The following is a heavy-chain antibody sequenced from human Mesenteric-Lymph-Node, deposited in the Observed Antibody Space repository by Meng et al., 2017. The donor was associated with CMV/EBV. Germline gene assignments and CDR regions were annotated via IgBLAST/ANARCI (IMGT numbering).Heavy chain of an antibody. CDR1: GFTFDDYG. CDR3: ARERGGLCSSSNCQKTFDY. V-gene: IGHV3-48*04. D-gene: IGHD2-2*01. J-gene: IGHJ4*02. Sequence: GESLKISCAVSGFTFDDYGMNWVRQAPGKGLEWVSYISNSDGTTYYADSVKGRFTISRDNDKNSLSLQMNSLRGEDTAVYYCARERGGLCSSSNCQKTFDYWGQGTVVTVSS. CDR2: ISNSDGTT.